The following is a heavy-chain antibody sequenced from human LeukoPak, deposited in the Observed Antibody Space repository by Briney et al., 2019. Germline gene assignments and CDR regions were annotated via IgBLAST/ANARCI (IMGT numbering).Heavy chain of an antibody. D-gene: IGHD1-26*01. Sequence: GGSLRLSCAASGFTFSSYAMSGLRQAPGKGLEWFSAINGSGGSTYYADSVKGRFTISRDNSKNTLSLQMNSLRADDTAVYYCAKASTFSGSPVDYWGQGTLVTVSS. V-gene: IGHV3-23*01. CDR2: INGSGGST. CDR3: AKASTFSGSPVDY. CDR1: GFTFSSYA. J-gene: IGHJ4*02.